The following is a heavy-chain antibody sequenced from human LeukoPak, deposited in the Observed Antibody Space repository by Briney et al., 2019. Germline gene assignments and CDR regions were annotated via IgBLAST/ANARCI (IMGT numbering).Heavy chain of an antibody. J-gene: IGHJ5*02. Sequence: SETLSLTCTVPGHSISSYYWSWIRQPPGKGLEWIGYIYYSGSTNYNPSLKSQVTISVDTSKNQFYLKLSSVTAADTAVYYCARAPLRYFPFDPWGQGTLVTVSS. D-gene: IGHD3-9*01. CDR2: IYYSGST. V-gene: IGHV4-59*01. CDR1: GHSISSYY. CDR3: ARAPLRYFPFDP.